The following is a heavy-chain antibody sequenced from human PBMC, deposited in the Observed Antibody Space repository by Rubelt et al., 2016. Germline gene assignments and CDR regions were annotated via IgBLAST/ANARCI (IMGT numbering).Heavy chain of an antibody. Sequence: GGSISSYYWSWIRQPPGKGLEWIGYSSYSGSTNYNPSLKSRVTISVDTSKNQFSLKLSSVTAADAAVYYCARDLGQDVGYSYGYDYWGQGTLVTVSS. CDR3: ARDLGQDVGYSYGYDY. CDR2: SSYSGST. D-gene: IGHD5-18*01. V-gene: IGHV4-59*01. CDR1: GGSISSYY. J-gene: IGHJ4*02.